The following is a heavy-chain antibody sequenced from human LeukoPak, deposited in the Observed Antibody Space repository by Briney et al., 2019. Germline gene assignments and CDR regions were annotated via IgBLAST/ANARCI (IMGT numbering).Heavy chain of an antibody. D-gene: IGHD2-2*01. CDR1: GFTFSSYA. J-gene: IGHJ4*02. CDR2: ISGSGGST. V-gene: IGHV3-23*01. CDR3: AKRGYCISTSCYYYFDY. Sequence: GGSLRLSCAASGFTFSSYAVSWVRQAPGKGLEWVSAISGSGGSTYYADSVKGRFTISRDNSKNTLYLQMNSLRAEDTAVYRCAKRGYCISTSCYYYFDYWGQGTLVTVSS.